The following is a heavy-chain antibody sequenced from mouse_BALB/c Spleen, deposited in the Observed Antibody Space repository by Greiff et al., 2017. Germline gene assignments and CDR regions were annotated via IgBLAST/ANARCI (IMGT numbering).Heavy chain of an antibody. CDR2: IIPGDGSS. CDR3: AREGVSYYGGSGGWFAY. CDR1: GYTFTSYD. V-gene: IGHV1-85*01. Sequence: VQLVESGADLVKPGASVKLSCKASGYTFTSYDINWVSQSPEQGLEWIGWIIPGDGSSKYNEKLKGKATLTTDKSSSTAYMQLSMLTSEDSAVYVCAREGVSYYGGSGGWFAYWGQGTLVTVSA. D-gene: IGHD1-1*01. J-gene: IGHJ3*01.